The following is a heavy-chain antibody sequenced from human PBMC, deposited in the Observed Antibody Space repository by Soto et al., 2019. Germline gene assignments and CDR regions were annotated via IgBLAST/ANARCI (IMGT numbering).Heavy chain of an antibody. V-gene: IGHV3-23*01. CDR3: AKRPLTAAGFDY. D-gene: IGHD6-13*01. CDR1: GFTFSNYA. CDR2: ITGSGGGT. Sequence: TGGSLRLSCAASGFTFSNYAMTWVRQAPGKGLEWVSVITGSGGGTYFVDSAKGRFTISRDNSKNTVYLQMNSLRAEDTAVYYCAKRPLTAAGFDYWGQGTLVTVSS. J-gene: IGHJ4*02.